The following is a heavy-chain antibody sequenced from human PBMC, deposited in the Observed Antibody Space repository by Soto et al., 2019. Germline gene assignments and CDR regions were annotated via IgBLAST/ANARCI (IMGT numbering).Heavy chain of an antibody. J-gene: IGHJ5*02. Sequence: KASETLSLTCAVSGGSISGGGFSWSWIRQPPGKGLEWIGYIYYSGSTYYNPSLKSRVTISVETSKNQFSLKLSSVTAADTAVYYCARWVAAHNWFDPWGQGTLVTVSS. D-gene: IGHD2-15*01. V-gene: IGHV4-31*11. CDR1: GGSISGGGFS. CDR2: IYYSGST. CDR3: ARWVAAHNWFDP.